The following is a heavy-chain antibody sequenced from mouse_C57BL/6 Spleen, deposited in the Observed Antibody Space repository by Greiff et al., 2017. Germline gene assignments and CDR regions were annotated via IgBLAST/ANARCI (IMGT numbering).Heavy chain of an antibody. CDR2: IYPGDGDT. Sequence: LEESGPELVKPGASVKISCKASGYAFSSSWMNWVKQRPGKGLEWIGRIYPGDGDTNYNGKFKGKATLTADKSSSTAYMQLSSLTSEDSAVYFCARGTTVDYWGQGTTLTVSS. V-gene: IGHV1-82*01. CDR3: ARGTTVDY. J-gene: IGHJ2*01. D-gene: IGHD1-1*01. CDR1: GYAFSSSW.